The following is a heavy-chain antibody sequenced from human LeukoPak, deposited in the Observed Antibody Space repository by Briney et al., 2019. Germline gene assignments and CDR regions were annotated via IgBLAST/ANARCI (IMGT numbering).Heavy chain of an antibody. CDR1: GYTFTSYG. Sequence: ASVKVSCKASGYTFTSYGISWVRQAPGQGLEWMGWLSTYNGNTNYAQKFQGRVTMTTDTSTSTAYMELRSLRSDDTAVYYCARDPDCSGGRCYSWGNGMDVWGQGTTVTVSS. CDR2: LSTYNGNT. D-gene: IGHD2-15*01. CDR3: ARDPDCSGGRCYSWGNGMDV. V-gene: IGHV1-18*01. J-gene: IGHJ6*02.